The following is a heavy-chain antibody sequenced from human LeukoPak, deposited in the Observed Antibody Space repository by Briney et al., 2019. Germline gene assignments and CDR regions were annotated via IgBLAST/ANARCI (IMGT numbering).Heavy chain of an antibody. Sequence: SETLSLTCSVSGGFNTHYYWSWIRQPPGKGLEWIGYFYHSGSTNYNPSLKSRVTISVDTSKNHFSLKLSSVTAADTAVYYCARAIRGYYSYFDYWGQGTLVTVSS. J-gene: IGHJ4*02. D-gene: IGHD3-22*01. CDR1: GGFNTHYY. CDR2: FYHSGST. CDR3: ARAIRGYYSYFDY. V-gene: IGHV4-59*01.